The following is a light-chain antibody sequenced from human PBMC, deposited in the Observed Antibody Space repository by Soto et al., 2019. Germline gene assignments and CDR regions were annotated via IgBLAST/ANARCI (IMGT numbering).Light chain of an antibody. Sequence: QSALTQPPSASGSPGQSVTISCTGTSTDVGEYNYVSWYQHHPGKAPKLLIYEVFRRPSGVPDRFSGSKSGNTASLTVSGLQAEDEADYYCSSYAGRDSWRFDGGTKLTVL. J-gene: IGLJ3*02. CDR1: STDVGEYNY. CDR3: SSYAGRDSWR. CDR2: EVF. V-gene: IGLV2-8*01.